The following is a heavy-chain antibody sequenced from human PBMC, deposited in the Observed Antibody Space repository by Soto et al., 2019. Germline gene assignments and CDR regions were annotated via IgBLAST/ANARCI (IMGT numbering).Heavy chain of an antibody. CDR2: ISAYNGNT. V-gene: IGHV1-18*01. CDR1: GYTFPSST. D-gene: IGHD4-17*01. Sequence: QVQLVQSGGEVKKPGASVKVSCKASGYTFPSSTISWVRQAPGQGLEWMGWISAYNGNTKYAHKPQGRVTMTTDTSTTTAYLDLRNLRSDDTTMYFCAIANYGDNDYWGQGNLVTVSS. J-gene: IGHJ4*02. CDR3: AIANYGDNDY.